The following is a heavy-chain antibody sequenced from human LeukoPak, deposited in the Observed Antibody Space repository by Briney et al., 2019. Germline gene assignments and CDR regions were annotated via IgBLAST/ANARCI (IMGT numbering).Heavy chain of an antibody. V-gene: IGHV1-2*02. CDR1: GYTFTGYY. J-gene: IGHJ4*02. Sequence: ASVKVSCKAFGYTFTGYYMHWVRQAPGQGLEWMGWINPNSGGTNYAQKFQGRVTMTRDTSISTAYMELSRLRSDDTAVYYCARDLESRDGYNREYYFDYWGQGTLVTVSP. D-gene: IGHD5-24*01. CDR2: INPNSGGT. CDR3: ARDLESRDGYNREYYFDY.